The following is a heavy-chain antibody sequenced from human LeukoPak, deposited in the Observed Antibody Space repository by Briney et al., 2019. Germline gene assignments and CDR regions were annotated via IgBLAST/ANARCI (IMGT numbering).Heavy chain of an antibody. D-gene: IGHD3-10*01. CDR3: AVGGVYLRGGAEAFDI. V-gene: IGHV4-4*02. CDR1: GGSISSSNW. CDR2: IYHSGST. J-gene: IGHJ3*02. Sequence: SETLSLTCAVSGGSISSSNWWSWVRQPPGKGLEWIGEIYHSGSTNYNPSLMSRVTISVDKSKNQFSLKLSSVTAADTAVYYCAVGGVYLRGGAEAFDIWGQGTMVTVSS.